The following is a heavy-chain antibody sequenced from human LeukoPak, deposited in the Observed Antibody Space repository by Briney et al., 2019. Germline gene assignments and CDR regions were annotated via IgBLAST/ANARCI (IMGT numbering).Heavy chain of an antibody. CDR2: IYYSGSP. J-gene: IGHJ3*02. Sequence: SETLSLTCTVSGGSISSYYWSWIRQPPGKGLEWIGYIYYSGSPNSNSALKSRVTISVDTSKNQFSLKLSSVTAADTAVYYCARWRYYYDSSGYYSDAFDIWGQGTMVTVSS. D-gene: IGHD3-22*01. CDR1: GGSISSYY. V-gene: IGHV4-59*01. CDR3: ARWRYYYDSSGYYSDAFDI.